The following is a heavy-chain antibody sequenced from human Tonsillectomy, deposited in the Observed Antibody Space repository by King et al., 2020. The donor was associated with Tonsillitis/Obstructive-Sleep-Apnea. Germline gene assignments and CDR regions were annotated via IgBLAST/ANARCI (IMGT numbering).Heavy chain of an antibody. V-gene: IGHV1-69*10. D-gene: IGHD2-2*01. CDR2: IIPILGIA. Sequence: VQLVQSGAEVKKPGSSVKVSCKASGGTSSRYGISWVRQAPGQGLEWMGGIIPILGIANYAQKFQGRVTITADKSTSTAYMELSSMRSEDTAVYYCARGSTRNPYYYGMDVWGQGTTVTVSS. CDR3: ARGSTRNPYYYGMDV. J-gene: IGHJ6*02. CDR1: GGTSSRYG.